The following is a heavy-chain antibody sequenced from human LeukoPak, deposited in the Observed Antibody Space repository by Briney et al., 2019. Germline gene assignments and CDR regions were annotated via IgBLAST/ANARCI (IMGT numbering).Heavy chain of an antibody. CDR2: IKQHGSEK. Sequence: GGSLRLSCEASGFSFSNYWMTWVRQAPGKGLEWVANIKQHGSEKDYVDFVKGRFTLSRDNAKNSVYLQMNSLRAEDTAVYYCATVMMNTHNAFDIWGQGTVVTVSS. CDR1: GFSFSNYW. J-gene: IGHJ3*02. CDR3: ATVMMNTHNAFDI. V-gene: IGHV3-7*05. D-gene: IGHD3-16*01.